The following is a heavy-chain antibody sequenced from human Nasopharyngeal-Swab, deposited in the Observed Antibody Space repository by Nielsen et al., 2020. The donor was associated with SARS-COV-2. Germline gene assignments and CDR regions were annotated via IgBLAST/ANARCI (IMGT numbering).Heavy chain of an antibody. CDR2: INSDGSST. CDR1: GFTFSSYW. V-gene: IGHV3-74*01. CDR3: ARGGAAAEGYYGMDV. J-gene: IGHJ6*02. D-gene: IGHD6-13*01. Sequence: GGSLRLSCAASGFTFSSYWMHWVRQAPGKALVWVSRINSDGSSTSYADSVKGRFTISRDNAKNTLYLQMNSLRAEDTAVYYCARGGAAAEGYYGMDVWGQGTTVTVSS.